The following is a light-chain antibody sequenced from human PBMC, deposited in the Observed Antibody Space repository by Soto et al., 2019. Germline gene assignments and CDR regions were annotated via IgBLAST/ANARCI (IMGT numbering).Light chain of an antibody. CDR2: GVS. Sequence: ERIMTQSPATLSVSPGESATLSCRASQSVSSNLAWYQQKPGQAPRLLIYGVSTRATGIPARFSGSGSETKFTLTISSLQPDDAATDYCQQYNTYWTFGQGTKVDIK. CDR1: QSVSSN. J-gene: IGKJ1*01. CDR3: QQYNTYWT. V-gene: IGKV3-15*01.